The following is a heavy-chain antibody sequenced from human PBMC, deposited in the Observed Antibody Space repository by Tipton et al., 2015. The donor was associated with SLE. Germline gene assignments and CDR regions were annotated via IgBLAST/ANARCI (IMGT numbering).Heavy chain of an antibody. CDR1: GFTFSSYW. Sequence: SLRLSCAASGFTFSSYWMHWVRQAPGKGLVWVSRINSDGSSTSYADSVKGRFTISRDNAKNTLYLQMNSLRAEDTAVYYCASWYYDILTGYYTDHWFDPWGQGTLVTVSS. D-gene: IGHD3-9*01. V-gene: IGHV3-74*01. J-gene: IGHJ5*02. CDR3: ASWYYDILTGYYTDHWFDP. CDR2: INSDGSST.